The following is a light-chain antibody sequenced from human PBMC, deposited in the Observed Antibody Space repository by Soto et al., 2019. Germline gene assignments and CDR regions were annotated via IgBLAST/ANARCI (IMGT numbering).Light chain of an antibody. J-gene: IGLJ2*01. CDR1: STDFVSYNR. V-gene: IGLV2-18*02. CDR3: CSYAGTFVV. Sequence: QSVLTQPPSVSGSPGQSVTISCTGTSTDFVSYNRVSWYQQPPGTAPKLIIYEASNRPSGVPDRFSGSKSGNTASLTISGLRADDEANYYCCSYAGTFVVFGGGTKLTVL. CDR2: EAS.